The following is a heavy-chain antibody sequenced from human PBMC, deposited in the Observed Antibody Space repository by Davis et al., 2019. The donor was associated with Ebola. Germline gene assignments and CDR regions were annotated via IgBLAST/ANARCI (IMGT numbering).Heavy chain of an antibody. Sequence: GESLKISCAASGFTFTDYYMDWIRQAPGQGLEWISYISTSSGHTDYADSVKGRFTISRDNANNSLYLQMNSLSAEDPAVYYCARSKNGWSNFFDYWRQGTPVTVSS. D-gene: IGHD2-8*01. CDR1: GFTFTDYY. J-gene: IGHJ4*02. V-gene: IGHV3-11*03. CDR2: ISTSSGHT. CDR3: ARSKNGWSNFFDY.